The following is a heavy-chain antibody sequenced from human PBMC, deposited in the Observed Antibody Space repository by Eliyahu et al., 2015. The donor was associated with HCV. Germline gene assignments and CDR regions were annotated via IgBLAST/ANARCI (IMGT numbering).Heavy chain of an antibody. D-gene: IGHD6-13*01. V-gene: IGHV3-53*02. CDR2: LYWSGTT. Sequence: EAQLVETGGGSVQSGGSLXLXCAGAGFTVSANYLSWVRQAPGXGLQWVSVLYWSGTTYXAESVEGRFTISRDNSRNTLYLEVSSLRAEDTAVYFCAGRVGPAGKLYAFDIWGQGTRVTVSS. J-gene: IGHJ3*02. CDR3: AGRVGPAGKLYAFDI. CDR1: GFTVSANY.